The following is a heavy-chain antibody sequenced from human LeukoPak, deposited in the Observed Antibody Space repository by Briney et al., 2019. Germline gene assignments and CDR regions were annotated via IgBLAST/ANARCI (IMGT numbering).Heavy chain of an antibody. CDR3: AKDVITMLRGADY. D-gene: IGHD3-10*01. J-gene: IGHJ4*02. Sequence: GGSLRLSCAASGFTFSSYAMSWVRQALGKGLEWVSAISGSGGSTYYADSVKGRFTIPRDNSKNTLYLQMNSLRAEDTAVYYCAKDVITMLRGADYWGQGTLVTVSS. CDR1: GFTFSSYA. CDR2: ISGSGGST. V-gene: IGHV3-23*01.